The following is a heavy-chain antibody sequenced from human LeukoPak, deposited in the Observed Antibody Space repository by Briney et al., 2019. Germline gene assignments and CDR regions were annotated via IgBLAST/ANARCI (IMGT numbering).Heavy chain of an antibody. Sequence: PGGSLRLSCTASGFTFGDYALNWVRQAPGKGLEWVGFIRSKTYGGTAEYAASVKGRFTISRDDSKSIAYLQMNSLKIEDTAVYYCTRSGSIWYFDLWGRGTLVTVSS. CDR3: TRSGSIWYFDL. CDR2: IRSKTYGGTA. V-gene: IGHV3-49*04. J-gene: IGHJ2*01. D-gene: IGHD3-10*01. CDR1: GFTFGDYA.